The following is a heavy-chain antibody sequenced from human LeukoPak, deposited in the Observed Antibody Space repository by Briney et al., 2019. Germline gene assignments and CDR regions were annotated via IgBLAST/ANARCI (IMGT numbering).Heavy chain of an antibody. V-gene: IGHV4-59*01. CDR3: ARARGRRELVPFDY. D-gene: IGHD6-6*01. CDR1: GGSISSYY. J-gene: IGHJ4*02. Sequence: PSETLSLTCTVSGGSISSYYWSWIRQPPGKGLEWIGYIYYSGSTNYNPSLKSRVTISVDTSKNQFSLKLSSVTAADTAVYYCARARGRRELVPFDYWGQGTLVTVSS. CDR2: IYYSGST.